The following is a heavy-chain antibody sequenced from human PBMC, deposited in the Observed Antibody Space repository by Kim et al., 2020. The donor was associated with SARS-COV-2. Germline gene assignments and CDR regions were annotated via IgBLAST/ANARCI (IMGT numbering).Heavy chain of an antibody. V-gene: IGHV4-59*01. D-gene: IGHD6-13*01. CDR3: AREAYSSSWYYFDY. J-gene: IGHJ4*02. Sequence: PPHKSRVNISVDTSKNQFSLKLSSVTAADTAVYYCAREAYSSSWYYFDYWGQGTLVTVSS.